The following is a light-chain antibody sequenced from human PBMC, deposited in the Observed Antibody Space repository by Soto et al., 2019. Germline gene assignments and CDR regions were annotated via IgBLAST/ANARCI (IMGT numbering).Light chain of an antibody. J-gene: IGLJ1*01. Sequence: QSALTQPASVSGSPGQSITISCTGTSSDVGSYNLVSWYQRHPGKAPKLMIYEGSKRPSGVSNRFSGSKSGNTASLTISGLQAEDEADYYCCSYAGSSNVFGTGTKLTVL. CDR3: CSYAGSSNV. CDR2: EGS. CDR1: SSDVGSYNL. V-gene: IGLV2-23*03.